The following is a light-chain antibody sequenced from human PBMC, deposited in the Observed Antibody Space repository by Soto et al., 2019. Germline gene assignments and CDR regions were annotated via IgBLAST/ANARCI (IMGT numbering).Light chain of an antibody. Sequence: DIQMTQSPSSLSASLGDRVTITCRASQSISSYLNWYQQKQGKAPKLLIYAASSLQSGVPSRFICSRSGTDFTLTISILLSEDFATYYCQESYSTPACGQGHKLEIK. V-gene: IGKV1-39*01. CDR3: QESYSTPA. J-gene: IGKJ2*01. CDR1: QSISSY. CDR2: AAS.